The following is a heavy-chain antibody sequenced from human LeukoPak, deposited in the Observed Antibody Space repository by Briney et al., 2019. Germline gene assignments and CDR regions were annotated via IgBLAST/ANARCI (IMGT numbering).Heavy chain of an antibody. D-gene: IGHD4-17*01. V-gene: IGHV3-7*04. CDR3: ARGDYGDYWNYYYMDV. Sequence: GGSLRLSCAASGFTFSNYWMTWVRQAPGKGLEWVANIKHDGSEDYYLDSVKGRFTISRDNAKSSMWLQMNSLRAEDTAVYSCARGDYGDYWNYYYMDVGGKGTTVTVS. CDR2: IKHDGSED. CDR1: GFTFSNYW. J-gene: IGHJ6*03.